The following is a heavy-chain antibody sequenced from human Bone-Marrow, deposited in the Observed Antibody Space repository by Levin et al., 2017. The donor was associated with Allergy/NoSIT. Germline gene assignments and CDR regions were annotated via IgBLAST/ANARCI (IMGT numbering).Heavy chain of an antibody. CDR1: GFTFTSYS. V-gene: IGHV3-30*04. D-gene: IGHD3-16*01. J-gene: IGHJ6*02. Sequence: SGGSLRLSCAASGFTFTSYSLHWVRQAPGKGLEWVAVISFDGNNRYYRDSVKGRFTISRDNSKNTVYLQMKSLREDDTALYYCARDPQDYDYIWVAYYYGLDAWGQGTTVSVSS. CDR2: ISFDGNNR. CDR3: ARDPQDYDYIWVAYYYGLDA.